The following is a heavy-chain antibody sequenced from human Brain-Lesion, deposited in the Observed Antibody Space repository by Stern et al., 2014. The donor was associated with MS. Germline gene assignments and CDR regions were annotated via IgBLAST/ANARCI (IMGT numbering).Heavy chain of an antibody. V-gene: IGHV1-2*04. D-gene: IGHD2-15*01. CDR3: ARGYPFFDN. J-gene: IGHJ4*02. CDR1: GYTFTGFF. Sequence: QMQLVQSGAEVKKPGALVKVSCTASGYTFTGFFLHWVRQAPGQGLEWVGWINPNTGVTKSAQKFQGWVTLTRDTSINTVYMELNRLKSDDTAVFYCARGYPFFDNWGQGTLVTVSS. CDR2: INPNTGVT.